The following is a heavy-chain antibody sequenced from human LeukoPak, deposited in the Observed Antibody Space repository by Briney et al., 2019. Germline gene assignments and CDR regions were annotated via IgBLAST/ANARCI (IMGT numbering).Heavy chain of an antibody. Sequence: GGSLRLSCAASGFTFDDYAMHWVRQAPGKGLEWVSGISWNSGSIGYADSVKGRFTISRDNAKNSLYLQMNSLRAEDTAVYYCARGQATLDYYYGMDVWGQGTTVTVSS. CDR1: GFTFDDYA. CDR2: ISWNSGSI. V-gene: IGHV3-9*01. J-gene: IGHJ6*02. D-gene: IGHD5-12*01. CDR3: ARGQATLDYYYGMDV.